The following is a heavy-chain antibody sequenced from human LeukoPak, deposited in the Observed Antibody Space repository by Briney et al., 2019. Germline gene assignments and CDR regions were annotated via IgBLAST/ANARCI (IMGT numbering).Heavy chain of an antibody. CDR2: IYHSGST. V-gene: IGHV4-59*06. CDR3: ASGYSYGRVWDV. J-gene: IGHJ6*02. CDR1: GGSISSYY. Sequence: SETLSLTCTVSGGSISSYYWSWIRQPAGKGLEWIGYIYHSGSTYYNPSLKSRVTISVDRSKNQFSLKLSSVTAADTAVYYCASGYSYGRVWDVWGQGTTVTVSS. D-gene: IGHD5-18*01.